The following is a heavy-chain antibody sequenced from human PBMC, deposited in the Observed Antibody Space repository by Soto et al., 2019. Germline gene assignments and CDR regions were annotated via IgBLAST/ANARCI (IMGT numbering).Heavy chain of an antibody. CDR3: ARDRGTGYCSSTSCPSPPDGMDV. V-gene: IGHV4-34*01. J-gene: IGHJ6*02. D-gene: IGHD2-2*01. CDR1: GGSFSAYY. CDR2: INHSGGT. Sequence: SETLSLTCAVYGGSFSAYYWSWIRQPPGKGLEWIGEINHSGGTSYNPPLKSRVTISVDTSKNQFSLKLSSVTAADTAVYYCARDRGTGYCSSTSCPSPPDGMDVWGQGTTVTVSS.